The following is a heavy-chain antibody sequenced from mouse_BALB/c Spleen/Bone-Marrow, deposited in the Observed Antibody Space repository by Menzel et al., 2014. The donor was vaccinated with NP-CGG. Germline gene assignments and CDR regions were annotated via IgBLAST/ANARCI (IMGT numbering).Heavy chain of an antibody. CDR3: ARYRLGTYFDY. J-gene: IGHJ2*01. CDR2: IDPANGDT. V-gene: IGHV14-3*02. CDR1: GFKIKDTY. Sequence: EVKLQESGAELVKPGASVKLSCTASGFKIKDTYMHRVRQRPEQGLEWIGRIDPANGDTRYDPKFQGKATITADTSSSTAYLQLSSLTSEDTAVYCCARYRLGTYFDYWGQGTTLTVSS. D-gene: IGHD2-14*01.